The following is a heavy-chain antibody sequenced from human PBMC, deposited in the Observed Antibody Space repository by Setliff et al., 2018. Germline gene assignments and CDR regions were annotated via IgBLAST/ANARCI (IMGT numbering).Heavy chain of an antibody. J-gene: IGHJ4*02. CDR3: SRAVAYCSGAVCYPFDY. CDR1: GFTFSGSA. CDR2: IRSKTSGFAT. Sequence: GGSLRLSCTASGFTFSGSAMHWVRQASGKGLEWVGRIRSKTSGFATAYSASVKGRFTISRDDSMNTAYLQMDSLRTEDTAVYYCSRAVAYCSGAVCYPFDYWGQGPLVTVSS. V-gene: IGHV3-73*01. D-gene: IGHD2-8*02.